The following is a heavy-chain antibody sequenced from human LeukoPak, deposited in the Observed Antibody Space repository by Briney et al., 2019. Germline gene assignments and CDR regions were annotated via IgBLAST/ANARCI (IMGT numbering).Heavy chain of an antibody. CDR2: IIPIFGTP. V-gene: IGHV1-69*06. CDR1: GGSFSSYA. Sequence: SVNVSCTAPGGSFSSYAITWVRQAPGQGLEWMGRIIPIFGTPTYAQKFQGRVTITADMGSSTAYLELTSLTSEDTARYFCAKQGAVMQEDYMDVWG. J-gene: IGHJ6*03. D-gene: IGHD3-16*01. CDR3: AKQGAVMQEDYMDV.